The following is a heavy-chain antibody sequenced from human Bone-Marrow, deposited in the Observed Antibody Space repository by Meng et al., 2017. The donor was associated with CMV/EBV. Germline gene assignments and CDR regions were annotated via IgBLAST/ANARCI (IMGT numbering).Heavy chain of an antibody. CDR3: ARDFKEYCSSTSCAKIFDY. J-gene: IGHJ4*02. CDR1: GFTFSSYS. CDR2: ISSSSSYI. Sequence: GGSLRLSCAASGFTFSSYSMNWVRQAPGKGLEWVSSISSSSSYIYYADSVKGRFTISRDNAKNSLYLQMNSLRAEDTAVYYCARDFKEYCSSTSCAKIFDYWGQGTLVTVSS. V-gene: IGHV3-21*01. D-gene: IGHD2-2*01.